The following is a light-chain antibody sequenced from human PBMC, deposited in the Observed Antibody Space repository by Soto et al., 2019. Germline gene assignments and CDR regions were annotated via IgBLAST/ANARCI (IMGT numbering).Light chain of an antibody. CDR1: SSNIGAGFD. Sequence: QSVLTQPPSVSGAPGQRVTISCTGTSSNIGAGFDVHWYQKLPGTAPKLLIFDNTNRPSGVPDRFSASRSGTSASLAITGLQAGDEADYFCQSYDSSLSGSVVFGGGTKLTV. V-gene: IGLV1-40*01. CDR3: QSYDSSLSGSVV. CDR2: DNT. J-gene: IGLJ2*01.